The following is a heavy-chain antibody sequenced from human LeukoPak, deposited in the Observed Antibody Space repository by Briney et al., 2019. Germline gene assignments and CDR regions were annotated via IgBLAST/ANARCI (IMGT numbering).Heavy chain of an antibody. CDR3: AKDHSSGWYFDY. D-gene: IGHD6-19*01. CDR2: ISYDGSNK. J-gene: IGHJ4*02. V-gene: IGHV3-30*18. CDR1: GFTFSSYG. Sequence: PGRSLRLSCAASGFTFSSYGMHWVRQAPGKGLEWVAVISYDGSNKYYADSVKGRFTISRDNSKNTLYLQMNSLRAEDTAAYYCAKDHSSGWYFDYWGQGTLVTVSS.